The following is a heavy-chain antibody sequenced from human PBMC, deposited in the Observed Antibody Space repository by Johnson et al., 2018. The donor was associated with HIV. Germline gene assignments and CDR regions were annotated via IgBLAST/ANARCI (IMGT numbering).Heavy chain of an antibody. J-gene: IGHJ3*02. V-gene: IGHV3-30*02. D-gene: IGHD5/OR15-5a*01. Sequence: QELLVESGGGVVQPGRSLRLSCAASGFTFSSYAMNWVRQAPGKGLEWVAFIRYDGSNKYYADSVKGRFTISRDNSKNTLYLQMTSLRAEDTAVYYCVRLMTRESTDAFDIWGQGTMVTVSS. CDR3: VRLMTRESTDAFDI. CDR2: IRYDGSNK. CDR1: GFTFSSYA.